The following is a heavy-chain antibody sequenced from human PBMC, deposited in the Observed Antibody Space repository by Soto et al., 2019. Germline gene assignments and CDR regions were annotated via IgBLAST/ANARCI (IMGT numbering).Heavy chain of an antibody. J-gene: IGHJ6*03. CDR3: ASYGSGSYYPEYYYYMDV. CDR2: ISWNSGSI. Sequence: EVQLVESGGGLVQPGRSPRLSCAASGFTFDDYAMHWVRQAPGKGLEWVSGISWNSGSIGYADSVKGRFTISRDNAKNSLYLQMNSLRAEDTALYYCASYGSGSYYPEYYYYMDVWGKGTTVTVSS. CDR1: GFTFDDYA. D-gene: IGHD3-10*01. V-gene: IGHV3-9*01.